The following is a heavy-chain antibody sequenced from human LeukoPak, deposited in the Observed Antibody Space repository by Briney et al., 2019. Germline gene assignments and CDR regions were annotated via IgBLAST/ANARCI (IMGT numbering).Heavy chain of an antibody. V-gene: IGHV3-9*03. CDR2: ISWNSGSI. CDR3: AKGFYGDYVSGFDY. D-gene: IGHD4-17*01. Sequence: PPRLSCAASGFTFDDYAMHWVRQAPGKGLEWVSGISWNSGSIGYADSVKGRFTISRDNAKNSLYLQMNSLRAEDMALYYCAKGFYGDYVSGFDYWGQGTLVTVSS. J-gene: IGHJ4*02. CDR1: GFTFDDYA.